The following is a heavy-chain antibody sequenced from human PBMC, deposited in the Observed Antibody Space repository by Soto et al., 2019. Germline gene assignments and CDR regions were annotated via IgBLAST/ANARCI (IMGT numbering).Heavy chain of an antibody. Sequence: GGSLRLSCAASGFTFSSYSMNWVRQAPGKGLEWVSSISSSSSYIYYADSVKGRFTISRDNAKNSLYLQMNSLRAEDTAVYYCASDAEKAGTDFDYWGQGTLVTVSS. V-gene: IGHV3-21*01. CDR3: ASDAEKAGTDFDY. D-gene: IGHD1-1*01. CDR2: ISSSSSYI. J-gene: IGHJ4*02. CDR1: GFTFSSYS.